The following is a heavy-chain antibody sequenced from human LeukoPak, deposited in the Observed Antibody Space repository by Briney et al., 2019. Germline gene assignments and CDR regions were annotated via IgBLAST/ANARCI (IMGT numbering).Heavy chain of an antibody. D-gene: IGHD3-16*01. CDR1: GFIFDDSL. Sequence: GGSLRLSCVASGFIFDDSLMHWVRQAPGKGLEWISLISRDGSTPYYADSVKGSFTISRDNSKNSLFLQMNSLTPEDTAVYYCARDIRGNYFDSWGQGPLVTVSS. V-gene: IGHV3-43*01. CDR2: ISRDGSTP. CDR3: ARDIRGNYFDS. J-gene: IGHJ4*02.